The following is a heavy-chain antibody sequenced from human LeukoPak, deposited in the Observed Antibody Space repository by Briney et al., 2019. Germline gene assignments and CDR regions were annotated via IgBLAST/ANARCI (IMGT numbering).Heavy chain of an antibody. CDR2: FSGSGSST. Sequence: GGSLRLSCAASGFTFSAYAMSWVRQAPGKGLEWVSVFSGSGSSTYYADSVKGRFTISRDNSKNTLYLQMNSLRAEDTAVYYCAKEMATIRAFDSWGQGTMVTVSS. J-gene: IGHJ3*01. CDR1: GFTFSAYA. V-gene: IGHV3-23*01. D-gene: IGHD5-24*01. CDR3: AKEMATIRAFDS.